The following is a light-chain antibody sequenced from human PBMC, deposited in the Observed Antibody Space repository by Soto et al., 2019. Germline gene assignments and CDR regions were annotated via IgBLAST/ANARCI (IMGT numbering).Light chain of an antibody. Sequence: QSALTQPASVSGSPGQSITISCTGTSSDIGPYNYVSWYQQHPGKTPKLMIYGVTNRPSGVSNRFSGSKSGSTASLTISGLQAEDEADYYCSSYTTSSTLEFGGGTKLTVL. CDR1: SSDIGPYNY. CDR3: SSYTTSSTLE. CDR2: GVT. J-gene: IGLJ2*01. V-gene: IGLV2-14*01.